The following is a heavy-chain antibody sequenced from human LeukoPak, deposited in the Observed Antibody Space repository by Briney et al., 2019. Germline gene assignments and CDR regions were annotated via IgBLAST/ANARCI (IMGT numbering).Heavy chain of an antibody. CDR1: GFTFSSYS. V-gene: IGHV3-21*01. CDR3: ARDRPGGDNTAMDY. CDR2: ISSSSSYI. J-gene: IGHJ4*02. Sequence: GGSLRLSCAASGFTFSSYSMNWVRQAPGKGLEWVSSISSSSSYIYYADSVKGRFTISRDNAKNSLYLQMNSLRAEDTAVYYCARDRPGGDNTAMDYWGQGTLVTVSS. D-gene: IGHD5-18*01.